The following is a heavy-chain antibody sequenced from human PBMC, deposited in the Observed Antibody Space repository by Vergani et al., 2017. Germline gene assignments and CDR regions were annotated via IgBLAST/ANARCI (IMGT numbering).Heavy chain of an antibody. Sequence: QVQLVESGGGVVQPGGSLRLSCAASGFTFNSYRMHWVRQAPGKGLEWVASIRSDESRRYYGDSMEGPFTISRDNSKNTLYLQMKSLRPEDTAVYYCAKGGGGYCSGVTCYPEYWGQGTLVIVSS. J-gene: IGHJ4*02. CDR3: AKGGGGYCSGVTCYPEY. D-gene: IGHD2-15*01. CDR2: IRSDESRR. V-gene: IGHV3-30*02. CDR1: GFTFNSYR.